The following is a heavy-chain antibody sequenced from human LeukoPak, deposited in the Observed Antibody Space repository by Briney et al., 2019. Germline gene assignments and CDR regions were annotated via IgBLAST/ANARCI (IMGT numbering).Heavy chain of an antibody. Sequence: ASVKVSCKASGYTFTSYGISWVRQAPGQGLEWMGWISAYNGNTNYAQKLQGRVTMTTDTSTSTAYMELRSLRSDDTAVYYCARGIYFWSGPQLNYYMDVWGKGTTVTVSS. CDR1: GYTFTSYG. D-gene: IGHD3-3*01. V-gene: IGHV1-18*01. CDR3: ARGIYFWSGPQLNYYMDV. J-gene: IGHJ6*03. CDR2: ISAYNGNT.